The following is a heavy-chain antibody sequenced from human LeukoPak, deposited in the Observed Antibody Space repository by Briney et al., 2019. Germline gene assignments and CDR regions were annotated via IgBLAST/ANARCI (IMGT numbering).Heavy chain of an antibody. V-gene: IGHV1-69*13. CDR1: GGTFSSYA. CDR3: ARVLTRCIAAAGPCFDY. J-gene: IGHJ4*02. CDR2: IIPIFGTA. D-gene: IGHD6-13*01. Sequence: SVKVSCKASGGTFSSYAISWVRQAPGQGLEWMGGIIPIFGTANYTQKFQGRVTITADESTSTAYMELSSLRSEDTAVYYCARVLTRCIAAAGPCFDYWGQGTLVTVSS.